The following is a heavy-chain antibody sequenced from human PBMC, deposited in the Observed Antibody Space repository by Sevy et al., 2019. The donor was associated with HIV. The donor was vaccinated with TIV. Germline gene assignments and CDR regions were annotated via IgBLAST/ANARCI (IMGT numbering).Heavy chain of an antibody. CDR3: ARTMVRGVIRVPIAFDI. J-gene: IGHJ3*02. V-gene: IGHV5-51*01. CDR2: IYPGDSDT. CDR1: GYSFTSYW. D-gene: IGHD3-10*01. Sequence: GGSLRLSCKGSGYSFTSYWIGWVRQMPGKGLEWMGIIYPGDSDTRYSPSFQGQVTISADKSISTAYLQWSSLKASDTAMYYCARTMVRGVIRVPIAFDIWGQGTMVTVSS.